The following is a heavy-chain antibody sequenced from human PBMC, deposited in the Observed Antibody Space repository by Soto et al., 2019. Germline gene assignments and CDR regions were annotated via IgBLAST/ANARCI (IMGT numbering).Heavy chain of an antibody. J-gene: IGHJ4*02. CDR2: ISTSSNYI. Sequence: EVQLVESGGGLVKPGGSLRLSCAASGFTFSSYSMNWVRQAPGKGLEWVSSISTSSNYIYYADSVKGRFTISRDNAKNSLYLQVNSLRAEDTAVYYCARDGGYSGYDCWGQGTLVTVSS. V-gene: IGHV3-21*01. CDR3: ARDGGYSGYDC. CDR1: GFTFSSYS. D-gene: IGHD5-12*01.